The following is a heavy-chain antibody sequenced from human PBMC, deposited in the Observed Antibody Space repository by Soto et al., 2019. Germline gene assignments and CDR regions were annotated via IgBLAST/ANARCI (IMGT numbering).Heavy chain of an antibody. CDR2: IYPGDSDT. Sequence: GASLKISCKGSGYSFTSYWIGWVRQMPGKGLEWMGIIYPGDSDTRYSPSFQGQVTISADKSISTAYLQWSSLKASDTAMYYCARQSSDSSGYYSLGVGYFDLWGRGTLVTVSS. CDR1: GYSFTSYW. CDR3: ARQSSDSSGYYSLGVGYFDL. V-gene: IGHV5-51*01. D-gene: IGHD3-22*01. J-gene: IGHJ2*01.